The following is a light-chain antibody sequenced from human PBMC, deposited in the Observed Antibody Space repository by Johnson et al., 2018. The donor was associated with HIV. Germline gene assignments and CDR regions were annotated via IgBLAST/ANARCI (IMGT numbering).Light chain of an antibody. Sequence: QSVLTQSPSVSAAPGQKVTISCSVSTSNIGNTYVSWYQQLPGTAPKLLIYDNNKRPSGIPDRFSGSKSGTSATLDITGLQTGDEADYYCGTWDSGLSPGGVFGSGTKVTVL. CDR1: TSNIGNTY. J-gene: IGLJ1*01. CDR3: GTWDSGLSPGGV. V-gene: IGLV1-51*01. CDR2: DNN.